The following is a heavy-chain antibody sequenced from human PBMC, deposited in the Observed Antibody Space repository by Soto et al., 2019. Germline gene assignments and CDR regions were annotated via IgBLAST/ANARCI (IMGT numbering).Heavy chain of an antibody. V-gene: IGHV1-8*01. CDR2: MNPSTGNS. CDR1: GYTFTSYD. D-gene: IGHD1-1*01. J-gene: IGHJ4*02. CDR3: ARRAETNGWNGFGADKYYFDF. Sequence: ASVKDSFKASGYTFTSYDIYWVRQATGQGLEWMGWMNPSTGNSGYAQKFQGRVTMTSDTSISTAHMELSSLRSEDTAVYYCARRAETNGWNGFGADKYYFDFWGQGTLVTVSS.